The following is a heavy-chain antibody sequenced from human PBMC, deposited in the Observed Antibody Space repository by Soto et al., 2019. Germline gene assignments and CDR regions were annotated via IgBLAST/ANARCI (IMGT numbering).Heavy chain of an antibody. J-gene: IGHJ4*02. CDR3: AKDREGYCSSTSCLYYFDS. Sequence: GGSLRLSCAASGFTFRNCAMNWVRQAPGRGLEWVSTISNSGSTYYADAVKGRFTISRDISKDTLYLQMSSLRADDTALYYCAKDREGYCSSTSCLYYFDSWGQGTQVTVSS. V-gene: IGHV3-23*01. CDR2: ISNSGST. CDR1: GFTFRNCA. D-gene: IGHD2-2*01.